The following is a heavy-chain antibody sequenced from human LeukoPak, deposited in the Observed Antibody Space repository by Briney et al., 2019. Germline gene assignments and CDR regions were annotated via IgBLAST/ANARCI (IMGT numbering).Heavy chain of an antibody. Sequence: KPSETLSLTCTVPGGSISSGGYYWGWIRQSPGKGLEWIGHINYSGFTYYSPSLKSRVTLSVDTSKNQVSPKLSSVTAADTATYYCARHRNGFFYYYYMDVWGEGTTVTVSS. CDR1: GGSISSGGYY. CDR3: ARHRNGFFYYYYMDV. D-gene: IGHD3-3*01. J-gene: IGHJ6*03. CDR2: INYSGFT. V-gene: IGHV4-39*01.